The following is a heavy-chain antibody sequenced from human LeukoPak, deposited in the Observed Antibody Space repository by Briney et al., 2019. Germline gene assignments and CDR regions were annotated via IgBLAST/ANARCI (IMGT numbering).Heavy chain of an antibody. CDR3: AKGSPRGGFDS. D-gene: IGHD1-14*01. CDR2: ISSSSRTI. Sequence: GGSLRLSCAASDLTFGTFTMHWVRQAPGKGLEWLSSISSSSRTINYADSVQGRFTVSRDNANSSMFLQMNELRREDTAVYYCAKGSPRGGFDSWGQGTLVTVSS. J-gene: IGHJ5*01. V-gene: IGHV3-48*01. CDR1: DLTFGTFT.